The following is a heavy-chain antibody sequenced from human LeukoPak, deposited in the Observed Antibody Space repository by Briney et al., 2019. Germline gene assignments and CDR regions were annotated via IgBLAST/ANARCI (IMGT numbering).Heavy chain of an antibody. V-gene: IGHV4-59*08. CDR3: ARWVAAAHDAFDI. D-gene: IGHD6-13*01. J-gene: IGHJ3*02. Sequence: SETLSLTCTVSGGSLSSYYWSWIRQPPGKGLEWIGYIYYSGSTNYNPSLKSRVTISVDTSKNQFSLKLSSVTAADTAVYYCARWVAAAHDAFDIWGQGTMVTVSS. CDR1: GGSLSSYY. CDR2: IYYSGST.